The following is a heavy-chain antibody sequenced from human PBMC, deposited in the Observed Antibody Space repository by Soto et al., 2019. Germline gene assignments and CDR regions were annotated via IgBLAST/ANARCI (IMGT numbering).Heavy chain of an antibody. CDR2: ISGSGDDT. D-gene: IGHD1-1*01. Sequence: QLLESGGGFLQPGWSLRLSCVASGFTFSNFAMALVRQAPGEGLEWVSAISGSGDDTFYADSMKGRFTISRDNSKDNLYLQSNSLRAEDTAVYYGAHTMPKTGTTYGFWGQGTRVTVSS. V-gene: IGHV3-23*01. CDR1: GFTFSNFA. CDR3: AHTMPKTGTTYGF. J-gene: IGHJ4*02.